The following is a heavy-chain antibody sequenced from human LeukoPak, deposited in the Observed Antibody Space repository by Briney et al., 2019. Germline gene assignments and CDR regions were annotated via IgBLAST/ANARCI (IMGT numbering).Heavy chain of an antibody. CDR1: GFTFSSYW. CDR3: AKDAMWYYGSGSYYHPDYFDY. J-gene: IGHJ4*02. Sequence: GGSPRLSCAASGFTFSSYWMSWVRQAPGKGLEWVANIKQDGSEKYYVDSVKGRFTISRDNAKNSLYLQMNSLRAEDTAVYYCAKDAMWYYGSGSYYHPDYFDYWGQGTLVTVSS. D-gene: IGHD3-10*01. V-gene: IGHV3-7*03. CDR2: IKQDGSEK.